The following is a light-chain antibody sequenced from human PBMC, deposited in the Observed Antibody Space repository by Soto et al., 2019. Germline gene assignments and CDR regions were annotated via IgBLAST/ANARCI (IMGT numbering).Light chain of an antibody. CDR2: GAS. J-gene: IGKJ3*01. V-gene: IGKV3-15*01. Sequence: EIVMTQSPATLSVSPGERATLSCRASQSVSSNLAWYQQKPGQAPRLLIYGASTRATGIPARFSGSGSGTEFTHTISSLQSEDFAVYYCQQYNNWPPAAGFGPGTKVDIK. CDR1: QSVSSN. CDR3: QQYNNWPPAAG.